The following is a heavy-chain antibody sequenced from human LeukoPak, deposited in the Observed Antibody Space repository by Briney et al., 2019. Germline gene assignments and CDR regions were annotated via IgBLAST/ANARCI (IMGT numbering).Heavy chain of an antibody. Sequence: GRSLRLSWVASGFTFDDYAMNWGRQAPGKGLEWVSSISSSSSDIYYADSVKGRFTISRDNAKSSLYLQMNSLRVDDTAVYFCARDQLAAFDYWGQGTLVTVSS. CDR1: GFTFDDYA. CDR3: ARDQLAAFDY. CDR2: ISSSSSDI. J-gene: IGHJ4*02. D-gene: IGHD1-1*01. V-gene: IGHV3-21*01.